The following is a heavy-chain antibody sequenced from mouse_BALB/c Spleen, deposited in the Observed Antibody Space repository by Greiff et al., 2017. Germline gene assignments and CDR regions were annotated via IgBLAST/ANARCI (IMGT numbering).Heavy chain of an antibody. D-gene: IGHD2-1*01. CDR3: ARDRGKYYGNPYAMDY. CDR1: GFSLTSYG. CDR2: IWSGGST. V-gene: IGHV2-2*01. Sequence: VHLVESGPGLVQPSQSLSITCTVSGFSLTSYGVHWVRQSPGKGLEWLGVIWSGGSTDYNAAFISRLSISKDNSKSQVFLKMNSLQTDDTAMYYCARDRGKYYGNPYAMDYWGQGTSVTVSS. J-gene: IGHJ4*01.